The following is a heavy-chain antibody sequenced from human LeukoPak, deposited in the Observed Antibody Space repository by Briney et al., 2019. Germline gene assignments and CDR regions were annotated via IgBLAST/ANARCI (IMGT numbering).Heavy chain of an antibody. D-gene: IGHD1-1*01. CDR2: IYYSGST. CDR1: GFTFSSYE. CDR3: ARLAGHHNNGRFDL. Sequence: GSLRLSCAASGFTFSSYEMNWVRQPPGKGLEWIAMIYYSGSTYSNPPLKSRVTISVDTSKNQFSLKVRSVTAADSAMYFCARLAGHHNNGRFDLWGQGVLVTVSS. J-gene: IGHJ4*02. V-gene: IGHV4-39*01.